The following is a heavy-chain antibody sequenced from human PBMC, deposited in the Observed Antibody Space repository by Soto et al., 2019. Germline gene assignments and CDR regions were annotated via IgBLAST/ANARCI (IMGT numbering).Heavy chain of an antibody. CDR2: INHSGST. CDR3: ARYSPGLYYFDY. J-gene: IGHJ4*02. Sequence: ESLALTCAVYGGSLSGYQWTWIRQPPGKALEGSGQINHSGSTYYNPSLKSRVTISVDTSKNQFSLKLSSVTAADTAVYYCARYSPGLYYFDYWGQGTLVTVTS. D-gene: IGHD6-13*01. CDR1: GGSLSGYQ. V-gene: IGHV4-34*01.